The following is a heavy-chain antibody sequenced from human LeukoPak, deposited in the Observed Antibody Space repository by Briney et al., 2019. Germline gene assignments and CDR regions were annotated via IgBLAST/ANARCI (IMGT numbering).Heavy chain of an antibody. J-gene: IGHJ5*02. D-gene: IGHD2-15*01. V-gene: IGHV1-24*01. CDR2: FDPEDGET. CDR1: GYTLTELS. CDR3: ATGGGGGPFDP. Sequence: WASVTVSCKVSGYTLTELSMHWVRQAPGKGLEWMGGFDPEDGETIYAQKFQGRVTMTEDTSTDTAYMELSSLRPEDTAVYYCATGGGGGPFDPWGQGTLVTVSS.